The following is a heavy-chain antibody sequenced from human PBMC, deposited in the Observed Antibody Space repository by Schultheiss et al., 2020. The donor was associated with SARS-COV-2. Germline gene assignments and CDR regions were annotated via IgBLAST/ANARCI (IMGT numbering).Heavy chain of an antibody. V-gene: IGHV4-39*01. CDR1: GGSISSGDYY. CDR2: IYYSGST. J-gene: IGHJ4*02. D-gene: IGHD6-19*01. CDR3: AKGQWLVPDYFDY. Sequence: SETLSLTCTVSGGSISSGDYYWSWIRQPPGKGLEWIGSIYYSGSTYYNPSLKSRVTISVDTSKNQFSLKLSSVTAADTAVYYCAKGQWLVPDYFDYWGQGTLVTVSS.